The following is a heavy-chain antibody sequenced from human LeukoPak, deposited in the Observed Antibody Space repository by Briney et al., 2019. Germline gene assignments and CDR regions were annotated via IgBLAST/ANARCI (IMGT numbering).Heavy chain of an antibody. D-gene: IGHD3-10*01. Sequence: GSLRLSCAASGFTFSSYAMSWVRQAPGKGLEWVSAISGSGGSTYYADSVKGRFTISRDNSKNTLYLQMNSLRAEDTAVYYCAKSPSYYYGSGSYPAYWGQGTLVTVSS. CDR1: GFTFSSYA. V-gene: IGHV3-23*01. CDR3: AKSPSYYYGSGSYPAY. J-gene: IGHJ4*02. CDR2: ISGSGGST.